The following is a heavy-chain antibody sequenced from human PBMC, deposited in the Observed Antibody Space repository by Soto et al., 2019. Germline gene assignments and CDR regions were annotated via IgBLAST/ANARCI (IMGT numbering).Heavy chain of an antibody. V-gene: IGHV1-18*04. CDR1: GYTFTTYG. Sequence: QVHLVQSGAEVKKPGASVKVSCKASGYTFTTYGISWVRQAPGQGLEWMGWISTYNGNTNYEQKVQGRVTMTTDTLTSTAYMEVRSLRSADTAVYYCARRGAYCSGGSCYHFDYWGQGTLVTVSS. D-gene: IGHD2-15*01. J-gene: IGHJ4*02. CDR2: ISTYNGNT. CDR3: ARRGAYCSGGSCYHFDY.